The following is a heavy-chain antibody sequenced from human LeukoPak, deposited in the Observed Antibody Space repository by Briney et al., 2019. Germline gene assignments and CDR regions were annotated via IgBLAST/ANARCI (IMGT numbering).Heavy chain of an antibody. Sequence: GGSLRLSCAASGFTFSSYGMHWVRQAPGKGLEWVAVISYVVSNKYYADSVKGRFTISRYNSKNTLYLQMNSLGAEDTAVYYCAKGVGGFANLFDYWGQGTLVTVSS. CDR3: AKGVGGFANLFDY. J-gene: IGHJ4*02. V-gene: IGHV3-30*18. CDR2: ISYVVSNK. CDR1: GFTFSSYG. D-gene: IGHD2-15*01.